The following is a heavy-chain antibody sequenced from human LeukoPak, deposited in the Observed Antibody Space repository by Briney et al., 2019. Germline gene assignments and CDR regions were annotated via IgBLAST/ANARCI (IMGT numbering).Heavy chain of an antibody. J-gene: IGHJ4*02. CDR1: GYTFTSYG. D-gene: IGHD3-10*01. Sequence: GASVKVSCKASGYTFTSYGISWVRQAPGQGLEWMGWISAYNGNTNYAQKLQGRVTTTTDTSTSTAYMELRSLRSDDTAVYYCARDLMVHYYGSGSYFGVDYWGQGTLVTVSS. CDR2: ISAYNGNT. V-gene: IGHV1-18*01. CDR3: ARDLMVHYYGSGSYFGVDY.